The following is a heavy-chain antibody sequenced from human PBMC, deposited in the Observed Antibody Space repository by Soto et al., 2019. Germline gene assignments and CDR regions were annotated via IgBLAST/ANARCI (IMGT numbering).Heavy chain of an antibody. V-gene: IGHV1-69*08. J-gene: IGHJ4*02. CDR2: IIPILGIA. D-gene: IGHD2-2*01. CDR3: ATELGYCSSTSCYAANDYFDY. Sequence: QVQLVQSGAEVKKPGSSVKVSCKASGGTFSSYTISWVRQAPGQGLEWMGRIIPILGIANYAQTFQGRVTMTADKSTSTAYMELSSLRSEDTAVYYCATELGYCSSTSCYAANDYFDYWGQGTLVTVSS. CDR1: GGTFSSYT.